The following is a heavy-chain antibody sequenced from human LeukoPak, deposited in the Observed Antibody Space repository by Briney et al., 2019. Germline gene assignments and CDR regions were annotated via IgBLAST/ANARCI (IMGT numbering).Heavy chain of an antibody. CDR2: INTDGSST. Sequence: GGSLRLSCAASGFTFSSYWMHWVRQAPGKGLLWVSLINTDGSSTNYANSVKGRFTISRDNAKNTLYLQMNSLKTEDTAVYYCTTDFEVVKAAIYRPYWGQGTLVTVSS. CDR1: GFTFSSYW. V-gene: IGHV3-74*01. CDR3: TTDFEVVKAAIYRPY. D-gene: IGHD2-2*01. J-gene: IGHJ4*02.